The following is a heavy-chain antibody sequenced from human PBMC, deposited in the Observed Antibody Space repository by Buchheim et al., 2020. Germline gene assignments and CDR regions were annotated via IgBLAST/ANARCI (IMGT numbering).Heavy chain of an antibody. CDR3: ARTPRIAAGGMGWFDP. J-gene: IGHJ5*02. D-gene: IGHD6-13*01. CDR2: IYVSGST. Sequence: QVQLQESGPGLVKPSQTLSLTCTVSGGSISSGDYYWSWIRQPPGKGLEWIGYIYVSGSTYYNPSLKSRGTISVDTSKNQLSLKLSSVTAADTAVYYCARTPRIAAGGMGWFDPWGQGTL. CDR1: GGSISSGDYY. V-gene: IGHV4-30-4*01.